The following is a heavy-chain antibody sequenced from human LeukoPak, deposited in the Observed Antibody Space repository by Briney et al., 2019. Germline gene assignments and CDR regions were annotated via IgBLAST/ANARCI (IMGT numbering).Heavy chain of an antibody. Sequence: PSETLSLTCAVYGGSFSGYYWSWIRQPPGKGLEWIGEINHSGSTNYNPSLKSRVTISVDTSKNQFSLKLSSVTAADTAVYYCASLRITMVRGVDRRNWFDPWGQGTLATVSS. CDR3: ASLRITMVRGVDRRNWFDP. V-gene: IGHV4-34*01. CDR1: GGSFSGYY. J-gene: IGHJ5*02. CDR2: INHSGST. D-gene: IGHD3-10*01.